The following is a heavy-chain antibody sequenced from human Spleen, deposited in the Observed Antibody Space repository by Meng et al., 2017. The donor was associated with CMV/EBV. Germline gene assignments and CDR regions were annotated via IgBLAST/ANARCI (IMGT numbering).Heavy chain of an antibody. D-gene: IGHD3-16*01. CDR2: IYHTGSI. J-gene: IGHJ4*02. CDR1: GGSISSTNW. Sequence: SETLSLTCAVSGGSISSTNWWTWVRQSPGRGLEWLGEIYHTGSINYSPSLENRLTMSVDKSKRQFSLRLSSVTAADTATYYCARVAVTYYDQGPDFFDYWGLGTLVTVSS. V-gene: IGHV4-4*02. CDR3: ARVAVTYYDQGPDFFDY.